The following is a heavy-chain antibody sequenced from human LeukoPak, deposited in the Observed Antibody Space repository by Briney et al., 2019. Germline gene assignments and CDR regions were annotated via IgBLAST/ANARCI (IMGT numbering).Heavy chain of an antibody. D-gene: IGHD3-22*01. CDR1: GGSISSSSYY. CDR2: IYYSGST. J-gene: IGHJ4*02. CDR3: ARRYYYDSSGYYQGYYFDY. Sequence: PSETLSLTCTVSGGSISSSSYYWGWIRQPPGKGLEWIVSIYYSGSTYYNPSLKSRVTISVDTSKNQFSLKLSSVTAADTAVYYCARRYYYDSSGYYQGYYFDYWGQGTLVTVSS. V-gene: IGHV4-39*01.